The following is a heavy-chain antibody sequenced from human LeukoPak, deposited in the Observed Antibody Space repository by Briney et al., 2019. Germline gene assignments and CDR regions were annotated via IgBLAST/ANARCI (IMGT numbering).Heavy chain of an antibody. CDR2: ISSSSSTI. CDR1: GFTFSSYS. D-gene: IGHD3-22*01. V-gene: IGHV3-48*04. J-gene: IGHJ4*02. Sequence: PGGSLRLSCAASGFTFSSYSMNWVRQAPGKGLEWVSYISSSSSTIYYADSVKGRFTISRDNAKNSLYLQMNSLRAEDTAVYYCAREKESGYYRYWGQGTLVTVSS. CDR3: AREKESGYYRY.